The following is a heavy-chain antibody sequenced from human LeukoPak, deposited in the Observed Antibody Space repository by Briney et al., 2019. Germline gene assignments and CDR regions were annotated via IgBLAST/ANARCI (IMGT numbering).Heavy chain of an antibody. V-gene: IGHV5-51*01. D-gene: IGHD3-10*01. Sequence: GESLKISCKASGYNFTNYWIGWVRQMPGKGLEWMGIIYPGDSDNRYSPSFQGLVTISADKSISTAYLQWSSLKASDTAMYFCARRDGSGSPHFDYWGQGTLVTVSS. CDR2: IYPGDSDN. CDR3: ARRDGSGSPHFDY. CDR1: GYNFTNYW. J-gene: IGHJ4*02.